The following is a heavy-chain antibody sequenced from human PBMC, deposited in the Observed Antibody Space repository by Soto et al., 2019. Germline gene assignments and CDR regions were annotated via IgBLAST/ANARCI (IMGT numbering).Heavy chain of an antibody. V-gene: IGHV1-8*01. CDR2: MNPNSGNT. CDR1: GYTFTSYD. Sequence: QVQLVQSGAEVKKPGASEKVSCKASGYTFTSYDINWVRQATGQGLEWMGWMNPNSGNTGYAQKFQGRVTMTRNTSISTAYMELSSLRSEDTAVYYCARWPDGYYYYGMDVWGQGTTVTVSS. J-gene: IGHJ6*02. CDR3: ARWPDGYYYYGMDV.